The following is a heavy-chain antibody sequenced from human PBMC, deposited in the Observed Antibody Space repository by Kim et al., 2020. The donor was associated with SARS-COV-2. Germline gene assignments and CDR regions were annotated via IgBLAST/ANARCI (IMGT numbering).Heavy chain of an antibody. J-gene: IGHJ4*02. V-gene: IGHV1-69*13. CDR3: ARVGPEYYYDSSGYYFDY. CDR2: IIPIFGTA. D-gene: IGHD3-22*01. Sequence: SVKVSCKASGGTFSSYAISWVRQAPGQGLEWMGGIIPIFGTANYAQKFQGRVTITADESTSTAYMELSSLRSEDTAVYYCARVGPEYYYDSSGYYFDYWGQGTLVTVSS. CDR1: GGTFSSYA.